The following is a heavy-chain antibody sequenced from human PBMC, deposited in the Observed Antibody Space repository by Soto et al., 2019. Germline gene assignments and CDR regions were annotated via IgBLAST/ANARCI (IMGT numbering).Heavy chain of an antibody. CDR3: AGKLRYFDWLFSGMDV. Sequence: PSETLSLTCTVSGGSISSGGYYWSWIRQHPGKGLEWIGYIYYSGSTYYNPSLKSRVTISVDTSKNQFSLKLSSVTAADTAVYYCAGKLRYFDWLFSGMDVWGQGTTVTVSS. V-gene: IGHV4-31*03. D-gene: IGHD3-9*01. CDR1: GGSISSGGYY. CDR2: IYYSGST. J-gene: IGHJ6*02.